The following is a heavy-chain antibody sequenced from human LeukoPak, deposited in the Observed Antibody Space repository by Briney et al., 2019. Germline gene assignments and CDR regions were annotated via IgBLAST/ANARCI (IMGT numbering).Heavy chain of an antibody. J-gene: IGHJ1*01. V-gene: IGHV4-59*01. CDR2: IYYSGST. Sequence: SETLSLTCAVYGGSFSGYYWSWIRRPPGKGLEWIGYIYYSGSTNYNPSLKSRVTISVDTSKNQFSLKLSSVTAADTAVYYCARGGWYPESFQHWGQGALVTVSS. D-gene: IGHD6-19*01. CDR3: ARGGWYPESFQH. CDR1: GGSFSGYY.